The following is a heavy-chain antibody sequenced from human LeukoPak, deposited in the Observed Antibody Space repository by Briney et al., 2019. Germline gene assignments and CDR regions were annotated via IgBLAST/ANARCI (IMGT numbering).Heavy chain of an antibody. CDR3: TTKYYYDSSGYNSFDY. Sequence: GESLRLSCAASGFTFSNAWMSWVRQATGKGLEWVGRIKRETDGGTTVYAAPVKGRFTISRDDSKSTLYLQMNSLKTDDTAVYYCTTKYYYDSSGYNSFDYWGQGTLVTVSS. D-gene: IGHD3-22*01. CDR1: GFTFSNAW. J-gene: IGHJ4*02. V-gene: IGHV3-15*01. CDR2: IKRETDGGTT.